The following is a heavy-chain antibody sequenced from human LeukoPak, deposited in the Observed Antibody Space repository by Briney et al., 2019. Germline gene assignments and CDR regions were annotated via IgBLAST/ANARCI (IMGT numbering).Heavy chain of an antibody. Sequence: GGSLRLSCAASGFTFSSYSMNWVRQAPGKGLEWVSSISSSSSYIYYADSVKGRFTISRDNAKNSLYLQMNSLRAEDTAVYYCARELTAVAGAPLNWFDPWGQGTLVTVSS. D-gene: IGHD6-19*01. J-gene: IGHJ5*02. CDR2: ISSSSSYI. CDR3: ARELTAVAGAPLNWFDP. V-gene: IGHV3-21*01. CDR1: GFTFSSYS.